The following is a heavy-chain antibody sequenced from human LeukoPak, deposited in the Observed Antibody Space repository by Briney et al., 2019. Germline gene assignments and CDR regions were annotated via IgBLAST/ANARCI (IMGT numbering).Heavy chain of an antibody. CDR3: ARDWFSGYDIGRFDP. V-gene: IGHV3-30-3*01. CDR2: ISYDGSNK. Sequence: GWSLRLSCAASGFTFSSYAMHWVRQAPGKGLEWVAVISYDGSNKYYADSVKGRFTISRDNSKNTLYLQMNSLRAEDTAVYYCARDWFSGYDIGRFDPWGQGTLVTVSS. CDR1: GFTFSSYA. J-gene: IGHJ5*02. D-gene: IGHD5-12*01.